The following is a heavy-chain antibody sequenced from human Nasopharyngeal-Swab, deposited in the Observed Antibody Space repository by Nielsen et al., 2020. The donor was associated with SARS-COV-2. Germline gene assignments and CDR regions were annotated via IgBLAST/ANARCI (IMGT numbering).Heavy chain of an antibody. J-gene: IGHJ4*02. Sequence: GESLKISYAAPGFTFSGYAMHWVRQGPDKRLEWVGIISYDGTSKSYTDSVTGRFTMSRDNSQNTLFLHMTSLNVEDTAVYYCAREYFGEFHWGQGTPVTVSS. CDR1: GFTFSGYA. CDR3: AREYFGEFH. CDR2: ISYDGTSK. D-gene: IGHD3-10*01. V-gene: IGHV3-30*03.